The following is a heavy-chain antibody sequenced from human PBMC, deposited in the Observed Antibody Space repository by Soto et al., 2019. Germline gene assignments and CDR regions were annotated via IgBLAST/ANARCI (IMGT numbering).Heavy chain of an antibody. Sequence: QVQLVESGGGVVQPGRSLRLTCAASGFIFSGSGMHWVRQAPGKGLEWVALVSNDGISKYYGASVKGRFTISRDNAENTLYLQMNSLRAEDTAVYYCARWVGGSMYDNSGKYDSWGQGTLVTVSS. J-gene: IGHJ5*01. CDR2: VSNDGISK. CDR1: GFIFSGSG. CDR3: ARWVGGSMYDNSGKYDS. D-gene: IGHD3-22*01. V-gene: IGHV3-30*03.